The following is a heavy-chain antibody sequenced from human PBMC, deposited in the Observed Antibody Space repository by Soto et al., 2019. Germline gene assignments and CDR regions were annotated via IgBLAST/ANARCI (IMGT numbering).Heavy chain of an antibody. CDR3: ARGYSSGPDY. Sequence: EVQLVESGGGLVQPGGSLRLSCAASGFTFSNHWMHWVRQAPGKGLVWVSRINSDGSTTTYADSVKGRFTIFRHNAKHTLYLQLNSLRAEDTALYYCARGYSSGPDYWGQGTLVTVSS. J-gene: IGHJ4*02. CDR1: GFTFSNHW. CDR2: INSDGSTT. D-gene: IGHD3-22*01. V-gene: IGHV3-74*01.